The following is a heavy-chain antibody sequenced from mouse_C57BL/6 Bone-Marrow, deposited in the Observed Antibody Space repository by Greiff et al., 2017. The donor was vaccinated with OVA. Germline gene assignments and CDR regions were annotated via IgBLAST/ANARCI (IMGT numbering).Heavy chain of an antibody. Sequence: QVQLQQSGAELVRPGTSVKMSCKASGYTFTNYWIGWAKQRPGHGLEWIGDIYPGGGYTNYYAKFKGKATLTADKSSSTAYLQFSRLTSEDSAIDYCARRIYSLYAMDYWGQGTSVTVSS. CDR3: ARRIYSLYAMDY. CDR1: GYTFTNYW. CDR2: IYPGGGYT. V-gene: IGHV1-63*01. J-gene: IGHJ4*01. D-gene: IGHD2-12*01.